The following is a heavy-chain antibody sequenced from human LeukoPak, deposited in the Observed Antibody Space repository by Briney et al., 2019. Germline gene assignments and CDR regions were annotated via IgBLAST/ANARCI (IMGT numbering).Heavy chain of an antibody. CDR3: ARRDSYGLFFDI. J-gene: IGHJ3*02. V-gene: IGHV4-34*01. CDR2: INHSGIT. CDR1: GGSSSGYY. D-gene: IGHD5-18*01. Sequence: SETLSLTCAVYGGSSSGYYWSWIRQPPGKGLEWIGEINHSGITNYTPSLKSRVTISTDTSKNQFSLKLSSVTAADTAVYYCARRDSYGLFFDIWGQGTMVTVSS.